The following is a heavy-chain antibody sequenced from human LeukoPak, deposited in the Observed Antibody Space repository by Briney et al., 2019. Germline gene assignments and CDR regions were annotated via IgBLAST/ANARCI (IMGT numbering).Heavy chain of an antibody. CDR3: AKVGLYGSGSYDY. CDR1: GFTFSTYV. Sequence: GGSLRLSCAASGFTFSTYVVNWVRQAPGKGLQWVSTISGSGGSTYYADSVKGRFTISRDNSKNTLYLQMSSLSVEDTAVYYCAKVGLYGSGSYDYWGQGTLVTVSS. D-gene: IGHD3-10*01. J-gene: IGHJ4*02. CDR2: ISGSGGST. V-gene: IGHV3-23*01.